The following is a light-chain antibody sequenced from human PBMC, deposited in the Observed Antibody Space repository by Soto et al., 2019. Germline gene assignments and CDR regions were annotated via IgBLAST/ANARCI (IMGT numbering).Light chain of an antibody. V-gene: IGKV1-9*01. CDR1: QGISSY. CDR2: GAS. CDR3: QQLNSYLSLT. Sequence: IQLTQSPSSLSASVGDRVTITCRASQGISSYLAWYQQKPGKAPKLLIYGASTLQNGVPSRFSGSGSGTDFTLTISSLQPEDFATYYCQQLNSYLSLTVGGGTKVEIK. J-gene: IGKJ4*01.